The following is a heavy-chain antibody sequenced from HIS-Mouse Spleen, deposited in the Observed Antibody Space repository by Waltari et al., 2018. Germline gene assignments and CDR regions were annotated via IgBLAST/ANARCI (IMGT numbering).Heavy chain of an antibody. CDR1: GGSVSGYY. J-gene: IGHJ4*02. Sequence: QVQPQQWGAGLLKPSETLSLTCAVYGGSVSGYYWSWIRQRTGKGLEWIGGINHSGSTNYTPSLKSRVTISVDTSKNQFSLKLSSVTAADTAVYYCARRGSYFDYWGQGTLVTVSS. D-gene: IGHD1-26*01. V-gene: IGHV4-34*01. CDR3: ARRGSYFDY. CDR2: INHSGST.